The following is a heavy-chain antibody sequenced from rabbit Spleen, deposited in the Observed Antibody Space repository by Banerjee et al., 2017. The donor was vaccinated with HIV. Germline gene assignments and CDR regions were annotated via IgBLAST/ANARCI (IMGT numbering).Heavy chain of an antibody. V-gene: IGHV1S45*01. CDR2: INTATGKA. J-gene: IGHJ4*01. Sequence: QEQLEESGGGLVKPEGSLTLTCKASGFSFSDRDVMCWVRQAPGKGLEWIACINTATGKAVYANWAKGRFTISKTSSTTVTLQMTSLTAADTATYFCVRGWSGGIDNYVDYFNLWGQGTLVTVS. CDR3: VRGWSGGIDNYVDYFNL. CDR1: GFSFSDRDV. D-gene: IGHD4-2*01.